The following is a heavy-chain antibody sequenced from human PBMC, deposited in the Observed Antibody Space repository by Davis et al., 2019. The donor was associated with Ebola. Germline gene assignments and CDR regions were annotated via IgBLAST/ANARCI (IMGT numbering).Heavy chain of an antibody. Sequence: PGGSLRLSCAVYGGSFSAYYWSWIRQPPGKGLEWIGEINHSGSTNYNPSLKSRVTISVDTSKNQFSLKLSSVTAADTAVYYCARGYHGGWFDPWGQGTLVTVSS. D-gene: IGHD3-16*01. CDR3: ARGYHGGWFDP. CDR2: INHSGST. V-gene: IGHV4-34*01. CDR1: GGSFSAYY. J-gene: IGHJ5*02.